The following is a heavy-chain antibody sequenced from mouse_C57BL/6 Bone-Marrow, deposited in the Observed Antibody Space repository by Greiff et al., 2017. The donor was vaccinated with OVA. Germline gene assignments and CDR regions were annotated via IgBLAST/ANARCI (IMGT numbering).Heavy chain of an antibody. J-gene: IGHJ3*01. Sequence: QVQLQQPGAELVRPGTSVKLSCKASGYTFTSYWMHWVQQRPGQGLEWIGVIDPSDSYTNYNQKFKGKATLTVDTSSSTAYMQLSSMTSEDSAVYYCAREGANWNAYWGQGTLVTVSA. CDR1: GYTFTSYW. V-gene: IGHV1-59*01. CDR3: AREGANWNAY. D-gene: IGHD4-1*01. CDR2: IDPSDSYT.